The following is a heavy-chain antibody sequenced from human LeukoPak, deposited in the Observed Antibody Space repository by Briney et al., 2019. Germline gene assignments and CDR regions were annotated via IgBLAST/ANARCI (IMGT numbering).Heavy chain of an antibody. Sequence: SETLSLTCTVSGGSISSYYWSWIWQPPGKGLEWIGYIYYSGSTNYNPSLKSRVTISVDTSKNQFSLKLSSVTAADTAVYYCAREPSGSYLDYWGQGTLVTVSS. CDR3: AREPSGSYLDY. CDR1: GGSISSYY. D-gene: IGHD1-26*01. J-gene: IGHJ4*02. CDR2: IYYSGST. V-gene: IGHV4-59*01.